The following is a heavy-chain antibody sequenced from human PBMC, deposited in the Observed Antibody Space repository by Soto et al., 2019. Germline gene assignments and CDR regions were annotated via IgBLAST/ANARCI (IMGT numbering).Heavy chain of an antibody. J-gene: IGHJ4*02. V-gene: IGHV3-23*01. CDR3: AKDARADY. Sequence: GGSLRLSCEASGLTFSNYDMMWVRQPPGKGLEWVSSISGGGSQTYYANSVRGRFTISRDNSKNTLYLQMNSLRDVDTAIYYCAKDARADYWGQGTLVTVSS. CDR2: ISGGGSQT. CDR1: GLTFSNYD.